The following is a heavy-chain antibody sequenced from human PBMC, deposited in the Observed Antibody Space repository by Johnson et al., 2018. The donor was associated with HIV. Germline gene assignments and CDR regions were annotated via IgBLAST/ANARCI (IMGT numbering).Heavy chain of an antibody. CDR3: ARPLLLWFGETYDAFDI. D-gene: IGHD3-10*01. CDR2: IYSGGST. V-gene: IGHV3-NL1*01. J-gene: IGHJ3*02. CDR1: GFTFRSYG. Sequence: QVLLVESGGGVVQPGRSLRLSCAASGFTFRSYGMHWVRQAPGKGLEWVSVIYSGGSTYYADSVKGRFTISRDNAKNSLYLQMNSLRAEDTAVYYCARPLLLWFGETYDAFDIWGQGTMVTVSS.